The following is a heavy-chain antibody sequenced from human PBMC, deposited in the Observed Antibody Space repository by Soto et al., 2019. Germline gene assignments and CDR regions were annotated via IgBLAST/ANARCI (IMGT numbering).Heavy chain of an antibody. CDR3: ARDRVVYYDSSGYPDY. J-gene: IGHJ4*02. V-gene: IGHV3-30-3*01. D-gene: IGHD3-22*01. Sequence: PGGALRLACAASGFTFSSYAMHRVRQVPGKGLEWVAVISYDGSNKYYADSVKGRFTISRDNSKNTLYLQMNSLRAEDTAVYYCARDRVVYYDSSGYPDYWGQGT. CDR2: ISYDGSNK. CDR1: GFTFSSYA.